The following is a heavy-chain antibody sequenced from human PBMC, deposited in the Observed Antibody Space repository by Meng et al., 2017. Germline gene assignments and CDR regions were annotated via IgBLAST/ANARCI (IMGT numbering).Heavy chain of an antibody. D-gene: IGHD2-15*01. V-gene: IGHV1-69*01. CDR3: ARDFMQRPPPGGWFDP. Sequence: SVRVRCKTPYGTSFDYAFIEWLRAPGQGLEGMVGVIHTFGTANYEQKFQGRGTITAEDSTSTTLLELSSLRSEYTAGYYCARDFMQRPPPGGWFDPWGQGTLVTVSS. J-gene: IGHJ5*02. CDR1: YGTSFDYA. CDR2: VIHTFGTA.